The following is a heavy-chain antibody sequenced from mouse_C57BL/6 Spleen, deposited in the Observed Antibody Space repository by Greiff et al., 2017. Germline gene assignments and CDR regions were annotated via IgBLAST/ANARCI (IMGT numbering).Heavy chain of an antibody. CDR1: GYTFPSYW. D-gene: IGHD1-1*01. CDR3: ARPYYGSSYPFAY. V-gene: IGHV1-53*01. J-gene: IGHJ3*01. Sequence: QLQQPGTELVKPGASVKLSCKASGYTFPSYWMHWVKQRPGQGLEWIGNINPSNGGTNYNEKFKSKATLTVDKSSSTAYMQLSSLTSEDSAVYYCARPYYGSSYPFAYWGQGTLVTVSA. CDR2: INPSNGGT.